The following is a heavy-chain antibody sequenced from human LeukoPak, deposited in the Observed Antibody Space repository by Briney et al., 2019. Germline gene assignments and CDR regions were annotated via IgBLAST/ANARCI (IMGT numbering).Heavy chain of an antibody. J-gene: IGHJ5*02. D-gene: IGHD5-12*01. V-gene: IGHV3-21*01. CDR2: ISSSSSYI. CDR1: GFTFSSYS. Sequence: PGGSLRLSCAASGFTFSSYSMNWVRQAPGKGLEWVSSISSSSSYIYYADSVKGRFTISRDNAKNSLYLQMNSLRAEDTAIYYCAGDAGNSGYGCDLWGQGTLVTVSS. CDR3: AGDAGNSGYGCDL.